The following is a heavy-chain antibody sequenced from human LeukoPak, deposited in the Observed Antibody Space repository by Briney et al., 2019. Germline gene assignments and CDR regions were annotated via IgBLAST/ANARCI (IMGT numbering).Heavy chain of an antibody. CDR1: GFTFSSYA. D-gene: IGHD3-10*01. CDR3: AKGGVLLWFGGNDY. V-gene: IGHV3-23*01. CDR2: ISGSGGST. J-gene: IGHJ4*02. Sequence: PGGSLRLSCAASGFTFSSYAMSWVRQAPGKGLEWVSAISGSGGSTYYADSVEGRFTISRDNSKNTLYLQMNSLRAEDTAVYYCAKGGVLLWFGGNDYWGQGTLVTVSS.